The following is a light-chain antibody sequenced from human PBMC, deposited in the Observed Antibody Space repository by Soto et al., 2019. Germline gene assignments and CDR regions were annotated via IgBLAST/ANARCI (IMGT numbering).Light chain of an antibody. CDR1: QSVSGK. CDR2: DAS. J-gene: IGKJ1*01. CDR3: QQYGSSGT. Sequence: EIVLTQSPVTLSLSPGERATLSCRASQSVSGKLAWYQQKPGQAPRLLIYDASNRATGIPARFSGSGSGTDLTLTISRLEPEDFAVYYCQQYGSSGTFGQGTKVDIK. V-gene: IGKV3-20*01.